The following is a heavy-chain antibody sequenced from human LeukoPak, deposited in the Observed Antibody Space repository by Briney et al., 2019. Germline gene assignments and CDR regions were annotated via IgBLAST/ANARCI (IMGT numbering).Heavy chain of an antibody. V-gene: IGHV3-30-3*01. D-gene: IGHD6-13*01. Sequence: PGGSLRLSCAASGFTFSSYAMHWVRQAPGKGLEWVAVISYDGSNKYYADSVKGRFTISRDNSKNTLYLQMNSLRAEDTAVYYCAREVPQTPIAAAGRGAFDIWGQGTMVTVSS. CDR3: AREVPQTPIAAAGRGAFDI. J-gene: IGHJ3*02. CDR2: ISYDGSNK. CDR1: GFTFSSYA.